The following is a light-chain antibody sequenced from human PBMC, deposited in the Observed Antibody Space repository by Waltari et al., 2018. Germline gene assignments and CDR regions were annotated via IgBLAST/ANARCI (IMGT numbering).Light chain of an antibody. J-gene: IGLJ1*01. V-gene: IGLV3-25*03. CDR1: ALPKQY. CDR3: QSGNSRGSYYV. Sequence: SYELTQPPSVSVSPGQTARITCSGDALPKQYVYWYQQKPGQAPVLMIYKDNERPSGIPERFSGSSSGTTVSLTISGVQAEDEADYYCQSGNSRGSYYVFGTGTKVTV. CDR2: KDN.